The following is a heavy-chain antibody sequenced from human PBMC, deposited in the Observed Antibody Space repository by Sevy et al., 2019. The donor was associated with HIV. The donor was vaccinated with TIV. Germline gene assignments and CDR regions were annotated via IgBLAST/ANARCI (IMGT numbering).Heavy chain of an antibody. J-gene: IGHJ4*02. V-gene: IGHV3-48*03. CDR2: FSNSGTAM. CDR1: GFTFSSYE. D-gene: IGHD4-17*01. CDR3: ARDLPPSATTVPHFDC. Sequence: GGSLRLSCAASGFTFSSYEMNWVRQAPGKGLEWISYFSNSGTAMYYSDSVRGRFTISRDNARRSLYLQMNSLRAEDTVVYYCARDLPPSATTVPHFDCWGQGTLVTVSS.